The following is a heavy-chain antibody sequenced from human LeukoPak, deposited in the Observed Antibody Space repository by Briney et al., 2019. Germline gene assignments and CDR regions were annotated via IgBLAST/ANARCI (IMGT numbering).Heavy chain of an antibody. CDR2: INPNSGGT. CDR3: ARDVGYYDSSGYPRRGYYYYYGMDV. Sequence: ASVKASCKASGYTLTDYYMHWVRQAPGQGLEWMGRINPNSGGTNYAQKFQGRVTMTRDTSISTVYMELSRLRSDDTAVYYCARDVGYYDSSGYPRRGYYYYYGMDVWGQGTTVTVSS. CDR1: GYTLTDYY. D-gene: IGHD3-22*01. J-gene: IGHJ6*02. V-gene: IGHV1-2*06.